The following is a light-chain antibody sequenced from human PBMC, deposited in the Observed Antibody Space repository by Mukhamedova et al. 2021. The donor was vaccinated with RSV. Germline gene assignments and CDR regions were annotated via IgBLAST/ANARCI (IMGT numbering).Light chain of an antibody. V-gene: IGKV1-17*01. CDR2: SAS. J-gene: IGKJ2*04. CDR3: LQHNSYPMCS. Sequence: WYQRRVHGKAPKRLIYSASTLQSGAPSRFSGSGSGTTFTLTISSLQPEDVATYYCLQHNSYPMCSFGQGTKLEIK.